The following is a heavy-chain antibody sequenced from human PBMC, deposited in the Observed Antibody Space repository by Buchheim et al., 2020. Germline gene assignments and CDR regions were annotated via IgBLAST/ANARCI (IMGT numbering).Heavy chain of an antibody. CDR3: AKVLAGRATGTWNYFDY. J-gene: IGHJ4*02. Sequence: EVQLLESGGGLVQPGGSLRLSCAASGFTFSSYVMSWVRQAPGKGLEWVSAISDRGISTYSADSVKGRFTVSRDNSKNTLYLQMNSLRAEDTAVYYCAKVLAGRATGTWNYFDYWGQGAL. D-gene: IGHD1-1*01. CDR1: GFTFSSYV. CDR2: ISDRGIST. V-gene: IGHV3-23*01.